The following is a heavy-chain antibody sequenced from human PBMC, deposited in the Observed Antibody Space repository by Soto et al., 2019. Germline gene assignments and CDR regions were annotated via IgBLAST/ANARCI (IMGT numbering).Heavy chain of an antibody. Sequence: GGSLRLSCAASGFTFSSYWMSWVRQAPGKGLEWVANIKQDGSEKYYVDSVKGRFTISRDNAKNSLYLQMNSLRAEDTAVYYCASITTDPVLSFDYWGQGTLVTVSS. CDR1: GFTFSSYW. CDR3: ASITTDPVLSFDY. CDR2: IKQDGSEK. J-gene: IGHJ4*02. V-gene: IGHV3-7*01. D-gene: IGHD1-1*01.